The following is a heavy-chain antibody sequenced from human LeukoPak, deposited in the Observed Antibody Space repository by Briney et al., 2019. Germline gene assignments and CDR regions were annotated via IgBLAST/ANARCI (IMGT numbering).Heavy chain of an antibody. CDR1: GFTFSSYS. D-gene: IGHD3-3*01. CDR3: ERVELYYGFWSGPGYFDY. Sequence: GGSLRLSCAASGFTFSSYSMHWVRHAPGKGLVWVSRINSNGSSTSYGTSVNGRVTTSSDNHKSTLFLQMNSLRAEDTAVYYCERVELYYGFWSGPGYFDYWGQGTMVTVSS. CDR2: INSNGSST. V-gene: IGHV3-74*01. J-gene: IGHJ4*02.